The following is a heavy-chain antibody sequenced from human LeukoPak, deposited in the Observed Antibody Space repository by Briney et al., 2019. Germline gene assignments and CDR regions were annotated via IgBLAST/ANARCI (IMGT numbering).Heavy chain of an antibody. V-gene: IGHV4-39*02. J-gene: IGHJ3*02. CDR2: IYYSGST. D-gene: IGHD3-22*01. CDR3: ARGPYSYDSSGAFDI. CDR1: GGSINSGSYY. Sequence: KSSETLSLTCAVYGGSINSGSYYWGWIRQPPGKGLEWIGTIYYSGSTYYNPSLKSRVTISVDTSKKHFSLNLSSVTAADTAVYFCARGPYSYDSSGAFDIWGQGTMVTVSS.